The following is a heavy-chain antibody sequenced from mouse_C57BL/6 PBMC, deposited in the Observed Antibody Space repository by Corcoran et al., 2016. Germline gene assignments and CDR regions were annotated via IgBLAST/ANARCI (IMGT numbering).Heavy chain of an antibody. CDR2: IYPGSGNT. Sequence: QVQLQQSGPELVKPGASVKIPCKASGYSFTSYYIHWVKQRPGQGLEWIGWIYPGSGNTKYNEKFKGKATLTADTSSSTAYMQLSSLTSEDSAVYYCAREAYYSNPWFAYWGQGTLVTVSA. CDR1: GYSFTSYY. V-gene: IGHV1-66*01. D-gene: IGHD2-5*01. J-gene: IGHJ3*01. CDR3: AREAYYSNPWFAY.